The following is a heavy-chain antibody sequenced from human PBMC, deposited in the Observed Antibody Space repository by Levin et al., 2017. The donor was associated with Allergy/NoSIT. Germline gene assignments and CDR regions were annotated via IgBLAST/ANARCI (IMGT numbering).Heavy chain of an antibody. V-gene: IGHV4-59*01. CDR3: ARVGRYYYYGMDV. Sequence: SGGSLRLSCTVSGGSISSYYWSWIRQPPGKGLEWIGYIYYSGSTNYNPSLKSRVTISVDTSKNQFSLKLSSVTAADTAVYYCARVGRYYYYGMDVWGQGTTVTVSS. CDR2: IYYSGST. CDR1: GGSISSYY. J-gene: IGHJ6*02. D-gene: IGHD2-15*01.